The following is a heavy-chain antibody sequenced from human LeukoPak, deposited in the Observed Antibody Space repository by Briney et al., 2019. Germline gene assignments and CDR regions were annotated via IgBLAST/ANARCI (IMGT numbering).Heavy chain of an antibody. Sequence: PGGSLRLSCSASGFTFSSYAMHWVRQAPGKGLVYVSAISSNGGSTYYADSVKGRFTIPRDNSKNTLYLQMSSLRAEDTAAYYCVKEEQQLDPYYFDYWGQGTLVTVSS. CDR1: GFTFSSYA. J-gene: IGHJ4*02. D-gene: IGHD6-13*01. V-gene: IGHV3-64D*06. CDR2: ISSNGGST. CDR3: VKEEQQLDPYYFDY.